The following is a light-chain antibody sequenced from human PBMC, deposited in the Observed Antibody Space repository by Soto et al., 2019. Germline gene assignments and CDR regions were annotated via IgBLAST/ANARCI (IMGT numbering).Light chain of an antibody. Sequence: DLQMTQSPSSLSASVGDRVTITCRASQSISSYLNWYQQKPGKAPKLLIYAASSLQSGVPSRFSGSGSGTDFTLTISSLQPEDFATYYCQQSYSTLLLTFGPGTKVDIK. CDR1: QSISSY. CDR3: QQSYSTLLLT. CDR2: AAS. V-gene: IGKV1-39*01. J-gene: IGKJ3*01.